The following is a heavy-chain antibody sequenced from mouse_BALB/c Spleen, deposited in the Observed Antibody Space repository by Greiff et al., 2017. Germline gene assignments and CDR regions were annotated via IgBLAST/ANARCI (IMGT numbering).Heavy chain of an antibody. D-gene: IGHD2-4*01. CDR3: ARGWDYDAYYYAMDY. CDR1: GFTFSSYA. CDR2: ISSGGST. J-gene: IGHJ4*01. Sequence: EVKLVESGGGLVKPGGSLKLSCAASGFTFSSYAMSWVRQTPEKRLEWVASISSGGSTYYPDSVKGRFTISRDNARNILYLQMSSLRSEDTAMYYCARGWDYDAYYYAMDYWGQGTSVTVSS. V-gene: IGHV5-6-5*01.